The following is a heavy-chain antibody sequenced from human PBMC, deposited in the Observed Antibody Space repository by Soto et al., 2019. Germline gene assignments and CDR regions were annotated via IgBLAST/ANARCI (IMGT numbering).Heavy chain of an antibody. CDR2: VYATGTT. J-gene: IGHJ5*02. Sequence: ETLSLTCNVSGGSISKFSWAWIRKTAGNGLEWMGRVYATGTTDYNPSLRSRVAMSVDISKKTFSLRLRSVTGADSGVYYCVRDGSKSLRDWFDPWGQGLLVTVSS. V-gene: IGHV4-4*07. CDR1: GGSISKFS. CDR3: VRDGSKSLRDWFDP.